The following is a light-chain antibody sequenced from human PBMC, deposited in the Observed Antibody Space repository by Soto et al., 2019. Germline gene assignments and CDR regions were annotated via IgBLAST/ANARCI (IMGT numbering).Light chain of an antibody. V-gene: IGLV2-14*03. J-gene: IGLJ1*01. Sequence: QSVLTQPASVSGSPGQSITISCTGTSSDVGGYNYVSWYQHHPGKAPKLMIYDVNNRPSGVSNRFSGSKSGNTASLIISGLQAEDEADYYCSSYTSSSTLSTYVFGTGTKVTV. CDR3: SSYTSSSTLSTYV. CDR2: DVN. CDR1: SSDVGGYNY.